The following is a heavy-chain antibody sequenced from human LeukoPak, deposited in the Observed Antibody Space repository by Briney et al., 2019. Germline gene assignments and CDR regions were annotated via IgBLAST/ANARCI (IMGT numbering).Heavy chain of an antibody. CDR1: GGSVNSGSSY. CDR2: IYYSGST. J-gene: IGHJ5*02. V-gene: IGHV4-61*03. Sequence: SEALSLTCTVSGGSVNSGSSYWTWIRQPPEKGLEWIGSIYYSGSTNYNPSLKSRVSISLDTSNNHLSLKLTSVTAADTAVYYCARKFDAWGQGILVTVSS. CDR3: ARKFDA.